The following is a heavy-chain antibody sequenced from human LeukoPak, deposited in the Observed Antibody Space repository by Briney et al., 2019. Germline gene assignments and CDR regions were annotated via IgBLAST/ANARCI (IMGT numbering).Heavy chain of an antibody. CDR3: ARDDPSYDFWSGYYRDYYGMDV. CDR1: GGTFSSYA. CDR2: IIPIFGTV. V-gene: IGHV1-69*13. Sequence: GASVKVSCKASGGTFSSYAISWVRQAPGQGLEWMGGIIPIFGTVNYAQKFQGRVTITADESTSTAYMELSSLRSEDTAVYYCARDDPSYDFWSGYYRDYYGMDVWGQGTTVTVSS. D-gene: IGHD3-3*01. J-gene: IGHJ6*02.